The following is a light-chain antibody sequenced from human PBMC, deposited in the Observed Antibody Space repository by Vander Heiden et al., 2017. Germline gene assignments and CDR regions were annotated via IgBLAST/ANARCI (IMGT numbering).Light chain of an antibody. Sequence: DIQMTQSPSSLSASVGDRVTITCRASQSINSYLNWYQQKPGKAPNLLMYAASNLQSGVPSRFSGSGSGADFTLTISGLQPDDFATYYCQQSYSSPYTFGQGTKLEIK. CDR2: AAS. J-gene: IGKJ2*01. CDR1: QSINSY. V-gene: IGKV1-39*01. CDR3: QQSYSSPYT.